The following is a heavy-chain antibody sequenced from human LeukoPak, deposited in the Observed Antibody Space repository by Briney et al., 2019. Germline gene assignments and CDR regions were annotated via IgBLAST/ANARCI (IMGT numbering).Heavy chain of an antibody. V-gene: IGHV4-4*07. CDR1: GGSISSYY. J-gene: IGHJ5*02. D-gene: IGHD6-25*01. CDR3: AREGGDPRWLDP. CDR2: INTSGST. Sequence: SETLSLTCTVSGGSISSYYWTWIRQSAGKGLEWIGRINTSGSTNYNPSLRSRVTMSVNTSKNQYSLNLTSVTAADTAVYSCAREGGDPRWLDPWGQGTLVTVSS.